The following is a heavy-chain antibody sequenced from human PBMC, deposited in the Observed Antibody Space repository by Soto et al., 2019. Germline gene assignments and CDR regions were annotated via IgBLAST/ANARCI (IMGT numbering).Heavy chain of an antibody. Sequence: QVQLVESGGGVVQPGRSLRLSCAASGFTFSSYAMHWVRQAPGKGLEWVAVISYDGSNKYYADSVKGRFTISRDNSKNTLYLQMNSLRAEDTAVYYCARDGQGLVPCAFDIWGQGTMVTVSS. CDR2: ISYDGSNK. CDR3: ARDGQGLVPCAFDI. D-gene: IGHD6-19*01. CDR1: GFTFSSYA. V-gene: IGHV3-30-3*01. J-gene: IGHJ3*02.